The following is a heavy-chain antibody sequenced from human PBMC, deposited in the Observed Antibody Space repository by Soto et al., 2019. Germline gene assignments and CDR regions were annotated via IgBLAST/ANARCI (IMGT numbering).Heavy chain of an antibody. V-gene: IGHV4-59*08. J-gene: IGHJ4*02. Sequence: SETLSLTCSVSGGSISGYYWSWIRQPPGKGLEWIGYIYYSGSTNYNPSLKSRVTISVDTSKNQFSLKLSSVTAADTAVYYCARRYGPCFDYWGQGTLVTVSS. CDR3: ARRYGPCFDY. CDR2: IYYSGST. D-gene: IGHD5-18*01. CDR1: GGSISGYY.